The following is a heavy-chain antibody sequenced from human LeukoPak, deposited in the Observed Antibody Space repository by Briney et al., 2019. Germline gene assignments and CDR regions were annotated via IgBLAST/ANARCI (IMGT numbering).Heavy chain of an antibody. CDR3: VRGSYDSSGYYVY. Sequence: ASVKVSCKASGGTFSSYAISWVRQAPGQGLEWMGGIIPIFGTANYAQKFQGRVTITADDSTSTAYMELSSLRSEDTAVYYCVRGSYDSSGYYVYWGQGTLVTVSS. V-gene: IGHV1-69*13. D-gene: IGHD3-22*01. J-gene: IGHJ4*02. CDR2: IIPIFGTA. CDR1: GGTFSSYA.